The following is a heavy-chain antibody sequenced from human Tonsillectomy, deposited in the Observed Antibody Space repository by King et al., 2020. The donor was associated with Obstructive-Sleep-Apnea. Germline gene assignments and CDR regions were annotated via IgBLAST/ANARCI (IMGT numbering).Heavy chain of an antibody. CDR2: IYYIGST. J-gene: IGHJ6*02. CDR3: AREGRGYGPPLYYYGMDV. CDR1: GGSISNSTYY. Sequence: QLQESGPGLVKPSETLSLTCSVSGGSISNSTYYWGWIRQPPGKGLEWIGTIYYIGSTYYNPSLKSRVTISVDTSKNQFSLKLSSVTAADTAVYYCAREGRGYGPPLYYYGMDVWGQGTTVTVSS. D-gene: IGHD5-18*01. V-gene: IGHV4-39*07.